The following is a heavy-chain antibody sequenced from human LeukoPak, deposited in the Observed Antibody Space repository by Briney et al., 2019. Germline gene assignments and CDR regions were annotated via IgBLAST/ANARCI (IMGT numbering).Heavy chain of an antibody. Sequence: SETLSLTCTVSGGSISSSSYYWGWIRQSPGKGLEWIGSIYYSGSTYYNPSLKSRVTISVDTSKNQFSLKLSSVTAADTAVYYCARQTTVTVFYSWFDPWGQGTLVTVSS. J-gene: IGHJ5*02. CDR1: GGSISSSSYY. D-gene: IGHD4-17*01. CDR2: IYYSGST. CDR3: ARQTTVTVFYSWFDP. V-gene: IGHV4-39*01.